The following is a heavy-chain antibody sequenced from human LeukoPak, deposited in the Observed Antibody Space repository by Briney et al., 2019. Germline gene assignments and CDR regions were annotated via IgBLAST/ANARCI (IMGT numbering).Heavy chain of an antibody. CDR2: IKQDESEK. D-gene: IGHD5-18*01. Sequence: GGSLRLSCAGSGFIFSNYWINWVRQAPGKGLEWVANIKQDESEKYYVDSVKGRFTIYRDNAKNSVYLQVNSLRAEDTAVYYCARVRSYGPEYNWFDPWGQGTLVTVSS. V-gene: IGHV3-7*01. CDR3: ARVRSYGPEYNWFDP. J-gene: IGHJ5*02. CDR1: GFIFSNYW.